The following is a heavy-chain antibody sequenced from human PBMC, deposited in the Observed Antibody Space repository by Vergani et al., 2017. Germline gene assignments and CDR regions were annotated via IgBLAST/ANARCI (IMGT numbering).Heavy chain of an antibody. CDR2: IYPGDSDT. CDR3: ARHFEVAAAGTRYNWFDP. V-gene: IGHV5-51*01. D-gene: IGHD6-13*01. Sequence: EVQLVQSGAEVKKPGESLKISCKCSGYSFTSYWIGWVRQMPGKGLEWMGIIYPGDSDTRYSPSFQGQVPISADKSISTAYLQWSSLKASDTAMYYCARHFEVAAAGTRYNWFDPWGQGTLVTVSS. CDR1: GYSFTSYW. J-gene: IGHJ5*02.